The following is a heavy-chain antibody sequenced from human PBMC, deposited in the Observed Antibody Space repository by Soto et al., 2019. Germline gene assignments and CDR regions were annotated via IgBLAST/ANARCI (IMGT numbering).Heavy chain of an antibody. J-gene: IGHJ6*02. V-gene: IGHV3-30*18. CDR2: ISYDGSNK. CDR1: GFTFSSYS. CDR3: AKGGLQYCCGGSCPYYYGLDV. D-gene: IGHD2-15*01. Sequence: QVQLVESGGGVVQPGRSLSLSCAASGFTFSSYSIHWFRQAQGKGLEWVAVISYDGSNKYYADSVKGRFSISRDNSKNTLSLQMNSLRPEDTAVYYCAKGGLQYCCGGSCPYYYGLDVWGHGTTVTVSS.